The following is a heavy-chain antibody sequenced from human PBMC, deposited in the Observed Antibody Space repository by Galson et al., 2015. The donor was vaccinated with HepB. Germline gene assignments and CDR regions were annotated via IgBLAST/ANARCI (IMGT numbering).Heavy chain of an antibody. J-gene: IGHJ6*02. D-gene: IGHD2-15*01. CDR1: GFIFSTYD. CDR3: ATVGYSGGSWDSDYYGMDV. V-gene: IGHV3-30*03. CDR2: ISYEGSNK. Sequence: SLRLSCAASGFIFSTYDMHWVRLAPGKGLEWVALISYEGSNKYYADSVKGRFTISRDSIKNTLYLQMNSLRGEDTAVYYCATVGYSGGSWDSDYYGMDVWGQGTSVTVSS.